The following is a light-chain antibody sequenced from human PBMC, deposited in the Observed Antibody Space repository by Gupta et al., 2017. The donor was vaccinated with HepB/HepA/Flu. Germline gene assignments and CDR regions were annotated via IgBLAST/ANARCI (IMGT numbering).Light chain of an antibody. V-gene: IGKV3-11*01. CDR1: QYVDIY. CDR2: DTS. CDR3: QQRRSWPIT. Sequence: EIVLTQSPATLSLSPGERGTLSCKASQYVDIYLAWYQQIPGQPPRLLIYDTSNRATGTPARFSGSGSGTDFTLTIAILEPEDFAIYYCQQRRSWPITFGQGTRLEIK. J-gene: IGKJ5*01.